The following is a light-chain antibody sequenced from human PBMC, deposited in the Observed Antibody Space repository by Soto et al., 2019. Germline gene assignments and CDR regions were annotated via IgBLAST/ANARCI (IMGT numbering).Light chain of an antibody. J-gene: IGKJ3*01. Sequence: EIVLTQSPGTLSLSPGERATLSCRASQSVISNYLAWYQQKHGQAPRLLINGASSRATGIPDRFSGSASGTDFTLTISRLEPEDFAVYYCQQYGSSPFTCGPGTKVEIK. V-gene: IGKV3-20*01. CDR1: QSVISNY. CDR3: QQYGSSPFT. CDR2: GAS.